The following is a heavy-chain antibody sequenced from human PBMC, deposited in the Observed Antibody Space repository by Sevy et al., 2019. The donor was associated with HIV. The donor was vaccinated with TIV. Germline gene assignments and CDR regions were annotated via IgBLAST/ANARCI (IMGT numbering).Heavy chain of an antibody. J-gene: IGHJ4*02. CDR2: IWYDGSNK. CDR1: GFTFSSYG. CDR3: AKDSLPGIAAVGSSDY. D-gene: IGHD6-13*01. Sequence: GGSLRLSCAASGFTFSSYGLHWVRQAPGKGLEWVAVIWYDGSNKYYADSVKGRFTISRDNSNNTLYLQMNSLRAEDTAVYYCAKDSLPGIAAVGSSDYWGQGTLVTVSS. V-gene: IGHV3-33*06.